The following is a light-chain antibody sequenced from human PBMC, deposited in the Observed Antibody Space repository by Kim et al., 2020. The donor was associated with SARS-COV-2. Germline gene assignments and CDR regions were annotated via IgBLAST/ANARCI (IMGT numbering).Light chain of an antibody. CDR2: GDD. Sequence: SSELTQDPAVSVALGQTVRITCQGDSLRNYHASWLQQKPGQAPVVVIYGDDHRPSGIPDRFSGSSSENTASLTITGAQAEDEADYHCNSRHISGNHWVFGGGTQLTVL. CDR3: NSRHISGNHWV. V-gene: IGLV3-19*01. J-gene: IGLJ3*02. CDR1: SLRNYH.